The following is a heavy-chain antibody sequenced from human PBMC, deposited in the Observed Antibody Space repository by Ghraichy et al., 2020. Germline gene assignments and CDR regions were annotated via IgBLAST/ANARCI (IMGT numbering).Heavy chain of an antibody. CDR1: GFTFSIYS. D-gene: IGHD2-15*01. V-gene: IGHV3-30*09. CDR2: ISYDGNNK. J-gene: IGHJ4*02. CDR3: AKGGDGTGGSGRFDS. Sequence: GESLNISCAASGFTFSIYSIHWVRQAPGKGLDWVAVISYDGNNKYYADSVKGRFAISRDNSENTVALQMNSLRPEDTAVYYCAKGGDGTGGSGRFDSWGQGTLVTVSS.